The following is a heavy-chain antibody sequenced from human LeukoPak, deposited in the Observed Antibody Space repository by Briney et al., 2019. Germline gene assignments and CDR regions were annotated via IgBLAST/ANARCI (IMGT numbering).Heavy chain of an antibody. V-gene: IGHV3-30-3*01. J-gene: IGHJ4*02. CDR2: ISYDGSNK. CDR3: ARRAYDSSGYHYYFDY. Sequence: PGRSLRLSCAASGFTFSSYAMHWVRQAPGKGLEWVAVISYDGSNKYYADSVKGRFTISRDNSKNTLYLQMNSLRAEDTAVYYCARRAYDSSGYHYYFDYWGQGTLVTVSS. CDR1: GFTFSSYA. D-gene: IGHD3-22*01.